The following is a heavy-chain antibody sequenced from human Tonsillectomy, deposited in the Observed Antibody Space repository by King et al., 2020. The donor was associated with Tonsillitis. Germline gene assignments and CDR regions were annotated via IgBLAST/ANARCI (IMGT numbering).Heavy chain of an antibody. V-gene: IGHV3-9*01. CDR3: AKTTLKALRSVIDGRAGFFDF. J-gene: IGHJ4*02. CDR1: GFTFDDYA. Sequence: VQLVESGGGLVQPGRPLRLSCAASGFTFDDYAMHWVRQAPGKGLEWVSGISWNSGGIVFADSVKGRFTISRDNAKNSLFLQMNSLRAEATALYYCAKTTLKALRSVIDGRAGFFDFWGQGTLVTVSS. CDR2: ISWNSGGI. D-gene: IGHD2-21*01.